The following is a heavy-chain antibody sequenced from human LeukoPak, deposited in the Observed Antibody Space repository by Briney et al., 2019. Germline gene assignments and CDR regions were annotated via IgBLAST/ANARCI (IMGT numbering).Heavy chain of an antibody. CDR1: GFTFSSYT. D-gene: IGHD3-3*01. CDR3: ARDPTRGYYDFWSGYYGGWFDP. CDR2: ITTSDGNT. J-gene: IGHJ5*02. V-gene: IGHV3-23*01. Sequence: GGSLRLSCAASGFTFSSYTMSWVRQAPGKGLEWVSTITTSDGNTYYADSVKGRFTISRDNSKDTLYLQMNSLRAEDTAVYYCARDPTRGYYDFWSGYYGGWFDPWGQGTLVTVSS.